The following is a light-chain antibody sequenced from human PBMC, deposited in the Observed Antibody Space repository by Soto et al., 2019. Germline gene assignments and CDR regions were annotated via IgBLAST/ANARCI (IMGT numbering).Light chain of an antibody. V-gene: IGLV2-14*03. CDR2: DVD. J-gene: IGLJ1*01. CDR1: SSDVGGYKY. Sequence: QSVLTQPASVSGSPGQSITISCTGTSSDVGGYKYVSWYQQHPGKAPKLLIYDVDNRPSGVSNRFSGSKSGNTASLTIYGLQAEDEADYYCSSYTSSISYVFGTGTKVTVL. CDR3: SSYTSSISYV.